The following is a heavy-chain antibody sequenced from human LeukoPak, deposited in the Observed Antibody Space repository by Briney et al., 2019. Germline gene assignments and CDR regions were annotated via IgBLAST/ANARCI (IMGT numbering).Heavy chain of an antibody. CDR1: GGSVSSGDYY. D-gene: IGHD3-16*01. V-gene: IGHV4-61*08. J-gene: IGHJ5*02. CDR3: AREGVVFHWFDP. CDR2: IYYSGST. Sequence: SETLSLTCAVSGGSVSSGDYYWTWIRQPPGKGLEWIGYIYYSGSTNYNPSLKSRVTISVDTSKNQFSLKLSSVTAADTAVYYCAREGVVFHWFDPWGQGTLVTVSS.